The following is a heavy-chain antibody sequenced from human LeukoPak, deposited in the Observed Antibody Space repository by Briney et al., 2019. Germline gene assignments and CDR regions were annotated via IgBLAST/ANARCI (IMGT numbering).Heavy chain of an antibody. CDR2: ISASGGST. CDR1: GFTFTSYA. V-gene: IGHV3-23*01. CDR3: AKDAGNYYDSSGYLSTMPFDC. J-gene: IGHJ4*02. Sequence: GGSLRLSCAASGFTFTSYAMNWVRQAPGKGLEWVSGISASGGSTYYADSVKGRFTISRDNSKNTLYLQMNSLRAEDTAVYYCAKDAGNYYDSSGYLSTMPFDCWGQGTLVTVSS. D-gene: IGHD3-22*01.